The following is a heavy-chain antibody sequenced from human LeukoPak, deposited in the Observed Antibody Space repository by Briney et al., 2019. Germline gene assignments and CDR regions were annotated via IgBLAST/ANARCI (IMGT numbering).Heavy chain of an antibody. CDR2: ITASSSYI. CDR1: GFTFSRSS. D-gene: IGHD7-27*01. J-gene: IGHJ3*02. CDR3: ARSSLGWREIHAFDI. Sequence: GGSLRLSCAASGFTFSRSSMNWVRQAPGKGLEWVSSITASSSYIYYADSVKGRFTISRDNAKNSLYLQMNSLRAEDTAVYYCARSSLGWREIHAFDIWGEGTMVTVSS. V-gene: IGHV3-21*01.